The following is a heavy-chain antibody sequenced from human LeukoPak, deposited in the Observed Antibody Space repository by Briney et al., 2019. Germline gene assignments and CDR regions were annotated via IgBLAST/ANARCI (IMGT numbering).Heavy chain of an antibody. J-gene: IGHJ5*02. CDR2: IYPGDSDT. Sequence: GESLKISRKGSGYSFTSYWIGWVRQMPGKGLEWMGIIYPGDSDTRYSPSFQGQVTISADKSISTAYLQWSSLKASDTAMYYCARGSLYDSSGYYLTRPANWFDPWGQGTLVTVSS. CDR1: GYSFTSYW. CDR3: ARGSLYDSSGYYLTRPANWFDP. D-gene: IGHD3-22*01. V-gene: IGHV5-51*01.